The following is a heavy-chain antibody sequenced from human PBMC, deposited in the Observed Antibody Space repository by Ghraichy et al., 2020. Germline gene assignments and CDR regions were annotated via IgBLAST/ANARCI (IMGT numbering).Heavy chain of an antibody. D-gene: IGHD4-11*01. J-gene: IGHJ6*02. V-gene: IGHV3-7*01. CDR1: GFTFSSYW. CDR2: IKQDGSEK. Sequence: GGSLRLSCAASGFTFSSYWMSWVRQAPGKGLEWVANIKQDGSEKYYVDSVKGRFTISRDNAKNSLYLQMNSLRAEDTAVYYCARDLPPAYSYYGMDVWGQGTTVTVSS. CDR3: ARDLPPAYSYYGMDV.